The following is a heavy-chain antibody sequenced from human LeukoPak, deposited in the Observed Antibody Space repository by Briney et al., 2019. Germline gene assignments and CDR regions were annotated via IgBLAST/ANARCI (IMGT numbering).Heavy chain of an antibody. CDR1: GASISSGNYY. D-gene: IGHD3-22*01. V-gene: IGHV4-30-2*01. Sequence: SQTLSLTCTVSGASISSGNYYWSWIRQPPGKGLEWIAYIYHSGSTNYNPSLKSRVTISVDKSKNQFSLKLSSVTAADTAVYYCARARRNYYDSSGSWYFDLWGRGTLVTVSS. CDR3: ARARRNYYDSSGSWYFDL. J-gene: IGHJ2*01. CDR2: IYHSGST.